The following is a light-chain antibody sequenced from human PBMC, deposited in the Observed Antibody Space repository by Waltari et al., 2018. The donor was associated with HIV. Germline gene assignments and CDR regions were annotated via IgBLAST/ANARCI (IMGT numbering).Light chain of an antibody. Sequence: DIQITQSPSTLSASVGDRVPITYRASQGISRWLAWYQQKPGKAPKRLINKASSVESGVPSRFSGSGSGTEVTLTISSLQPDDFATYYGQQYNTYSGAFGQGTKVEIK. CDR1: QGISRW. V-gene: IGKV1-5*03. J-gene: IGKJ1*01. CDR3: QQYNTYSGA. CDR2: KAS.